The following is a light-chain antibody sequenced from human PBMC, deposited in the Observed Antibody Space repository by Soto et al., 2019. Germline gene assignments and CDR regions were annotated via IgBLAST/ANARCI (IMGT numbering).Light chain of an antibody. Sequence: DIQMTQSPSALSASVGDRVTITCQASQDINNYLNWYQQKPGKAPNLLIYGASNLETGVPSRFSGSGSETHFTLTISSLQPEDIATYYCQQYDNLPLTFGGGTNVEIK. CDR1: QDINNY. J-gene: IGKJ4*01. CDR3: QQYDNLPLT. V-gene: IGKV1-33*01. CDR2: GAS.